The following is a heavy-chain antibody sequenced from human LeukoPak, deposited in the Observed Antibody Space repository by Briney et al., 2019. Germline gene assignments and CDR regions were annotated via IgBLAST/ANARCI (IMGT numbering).Heavy chain of an antibody. V-gene: IGHV3-23*01. Sequence: PGGSLRLSCAASGFTFSSYAMSWVRQAPGKGLEWVSAISGSGGSTYYADSVKGRFTISRDNSKNTLYLQMNSLRAEDTAVYYCATRGVSTMVRGAIFFDYWGQGTLVTVSS. CDR3: ATRGVSTMVRGAIFFDY. D-gene: IGHD3-10*01. CDR2: ISGSGGST. CDR1: GFTFSSYA. J-gene: IGHJ4*02.